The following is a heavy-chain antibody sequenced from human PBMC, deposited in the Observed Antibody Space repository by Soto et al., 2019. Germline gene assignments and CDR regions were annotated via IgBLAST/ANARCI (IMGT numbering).Heavy chain of an antibody. CDR3: VRSRVRGVEFFDY. Sequence: EVQLVESGGGVVHPGGSLRLSCEASGFVFRTYSMNWVRQAPGKGLEWVSYISYDGSTTYYADSVKGRFSISRDSAKNSLHLQMNRLRDEDTAVYYCVRSRVRGVEFFDYWGQGTLVTVPS. J-gene: IGHJ4*02. CDR2: ISYDGSTT. CDR1: GFVFRTYS. D-gene: IGHD3-10*01. V-gene: IGHV3-48*02.